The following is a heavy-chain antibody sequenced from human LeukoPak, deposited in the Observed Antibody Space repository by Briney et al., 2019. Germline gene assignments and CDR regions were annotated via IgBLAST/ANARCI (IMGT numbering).Heavy chain of an antibody. J-gene: IGHJ4*02. D-gene: IGHD3-22*01. V-gene: IGHV3-23*01. CDR3: AKDESGYYYDSSGYLDY. CDR2: ISGSGGST. Sequence: GGSLRLSCAASGFTFSSYALSWVRQAPGRGLEWVSAISGSGGSTYYADSVKGRFTISRDNSKNTLYLQMNSLRAEDTAVYYCAKDESGYYYDSSGYLDYWGQGTLVTVSS. CDR1: GFTFSSYA.